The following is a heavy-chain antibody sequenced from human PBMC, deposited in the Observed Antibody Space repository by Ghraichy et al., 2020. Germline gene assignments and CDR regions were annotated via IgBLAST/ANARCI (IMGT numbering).Heavy chain of an antibody. J-gene: IGHJ4*02. CDR1: GGSISSYY. V-gene: IGHV4-59*01. D-gene: IGHD1-26*01. CDR2: IYYSGST. CDR3: ARARLEGATGYYFDY. Sequence: SETLSLTCTVSGGSISSYYWSWIRQPPGKGLEWIGYIYYSGSTNYNPSLKSRVTISVDTSKNQFSLKLSSVTAADTAVYYCARARLEGATGYYFDYWGQGTLVTVSS.